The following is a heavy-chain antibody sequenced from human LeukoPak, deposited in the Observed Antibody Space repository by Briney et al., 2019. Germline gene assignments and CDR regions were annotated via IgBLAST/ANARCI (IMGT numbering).Heavy chain of an antibody. CDR2: ISAYNGST. J-gene: IGHJ3*02. V-gene: IGHV1-18*01. Sequence: ASVKVSCKASGYTFTSYGISWVRQAPGQGLEGMGWISAYNGSTNYAQKLQGRVNMTTDTSTSTAYMELRSLRSDDTAVYYCASTANDYGDYWAFDIWGQGTMVTVSS. CDR3: ASTANDYGDYWAFDI. D-gene: IGHD4-17*01. CDR1: GYTFTSYG.